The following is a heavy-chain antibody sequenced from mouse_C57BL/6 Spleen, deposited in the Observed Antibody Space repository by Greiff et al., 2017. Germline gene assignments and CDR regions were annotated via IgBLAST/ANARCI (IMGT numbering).Heavy chain of an antibody. CDR3: ERMDNYGSSYVFDY. J-gene: IGHJ2*01. CDR1: GFTFSDYG. Sequence: EVMLVESGGGLVKPGGSLKLSCAASGFTFSDYGMHWVRQAPEKGLEWVAYISSGSSTIYSADTVKGRFTISRDNAKNTLFLQMTSLRTEDTAMYYCERMDNYGSSYVFDYWGQGTTLTVSS. D-gene: IGHD1-1*01. CDR2: ISSGSSTI. V-gene: IGHV5-17*01.